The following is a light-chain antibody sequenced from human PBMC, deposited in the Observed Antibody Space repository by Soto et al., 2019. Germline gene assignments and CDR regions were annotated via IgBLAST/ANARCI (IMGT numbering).Light chain of an antibody. CDR2: GAS. J-gene: IGKJ2*01. CDR3: QQYKSWHYT. V-gene: IGKV3-15*01. CDR1: QSISDK. Sequence: EIVMTQSPVTLSVSPGERVTLSCRASQSISDKSAWYQQKPGQAPRLLMFGASTRATGIPARFSGSGSGTDFTLTITGLQYEDFEVYYCQQYKSWHYTFRQGTKVDI.